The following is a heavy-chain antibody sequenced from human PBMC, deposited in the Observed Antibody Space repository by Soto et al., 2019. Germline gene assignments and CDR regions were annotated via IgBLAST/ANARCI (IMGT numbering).Heavy chain of an antibody. V-gene: IGHV1-46*01. CDR1: GYTFISFY. CDR3: ARLATVTPPYYFDY. J-gene: IGHJ4*02. CDR2: INPNGGST. Sequence: ASVKVSCKASGYTFISFYVHWVRQAPGQGLEWMGVINPNGGSTAYAQKFQGRVTMTRDTSTSTVYMELSSLRSEDTAVYYCARLATVTPPYYFDYWGQGTLVTVSS. D-gene: IGHD4-17*01.